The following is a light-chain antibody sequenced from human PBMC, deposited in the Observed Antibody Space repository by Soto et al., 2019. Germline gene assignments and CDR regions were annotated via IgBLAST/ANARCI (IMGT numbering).Light chain of an antibody. J-gene: IGKJ1*01. Sequence: EIVMTQSPATLSVSPGERATLSCRASQSVSSNLAWYQQKPGQAPRLLIYGASTRATGIPARFSGSRSGTESTLTNSSPQSEDFAVYYGQHYNNWPRTFGQGTMVEIK. CDR3: QHYNNWPRT. CDR1: QSVSSN. V-gene: IGKV3-15*01. CDR2: GAS.